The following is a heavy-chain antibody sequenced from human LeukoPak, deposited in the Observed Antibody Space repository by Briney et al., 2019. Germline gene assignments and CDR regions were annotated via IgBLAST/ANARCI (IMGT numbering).Heavy chain of an antibody. CDR2: IKQDGSEK. V-gene: IGHV3-7*01. Sequence: GGSLRLSCAASGFTFSSYWMNWVRQAPGKGLEWVANIKQDGSEKYYVDSVEGRFTISRDNAKNSLYLQMGSLRAEDTAVYYCATSRTFDYWGQGTLVTVSS. CDR3: ATSRTFDY. CDR1: GFTFSSYW. J-gene: IGHJ4*02. D-gene: IGHD1-7*01.